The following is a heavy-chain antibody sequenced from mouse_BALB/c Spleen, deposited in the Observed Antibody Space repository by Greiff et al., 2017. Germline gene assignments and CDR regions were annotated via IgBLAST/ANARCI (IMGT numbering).Heavy chain of an antibody. CDR3: ARGSYYGLWYFDV. J-gene: IGHJ1*01. CDR1: GFTFSSYA. Sequence: EVKLVESGGGLVKPGGSLKLSCAASGFTFSSYAMSWVRQTPEKRLEWVASISSGGSTYYPDSVKGRFTISRDNARNILYLQMSSLRSEDTAMYYCARGSYYGLWYFDVWGAGTTVTVSS. V-gene: IGHV5-6-5*01. CDR2: ISSGGST. D-gene: IGHD1-2*01.